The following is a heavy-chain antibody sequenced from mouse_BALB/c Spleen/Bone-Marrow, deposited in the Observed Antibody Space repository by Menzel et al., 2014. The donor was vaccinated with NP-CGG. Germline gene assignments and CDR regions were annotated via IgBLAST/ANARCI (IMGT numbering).Heavy chain of an antibody. D-gene: IGHD2-3*01. CDR3: ARHDGYYAMDY. J-gene: IGHJ4*01. Sequence: EVKLLESGEGLVKPGGSLRLSCAASGFTFSSYAMSWVRQTPEKRLEWVATISSGGSYTYYPDSVKGRFTISRDNAKNTLYLQMSSLRSEDTAMYYCARHDGYYAMDYWGQGTSVTVSS. V-gene: IGHV5-9-3*01. CDR2: ISSGGSYT. CDR1: GFTFSSYA.